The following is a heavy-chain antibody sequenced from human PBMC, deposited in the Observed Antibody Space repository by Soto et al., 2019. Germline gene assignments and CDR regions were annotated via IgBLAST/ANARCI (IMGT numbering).Heavy chain of an antibody. CDR2: IYHTGST. Sequence: QVQLKESGRGLVKPSQTLSLTCTVSGGSVSSVCYYWSWIRQRSGKGLEWIGYIYHTGSTHSNPSLNSGCTISLDASVNHFSLRLSSVTAADTALYFCARGEDNDGSRLDSWGQGILVTVSS. V-gene: IGHV4-31*03. CDR1: GGSVSSVCYY. D-gene: IGHD1-1*01. J-gene: IGHJ4*02. CDR3: ARGEDNDGSRLDS.